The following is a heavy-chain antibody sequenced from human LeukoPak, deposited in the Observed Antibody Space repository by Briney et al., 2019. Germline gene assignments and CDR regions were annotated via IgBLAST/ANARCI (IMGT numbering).Heavy chain of an antibody. CDR3: ARDNYDTGGYYFD. V-gene: IGHV3-48*03. CDR1: GFTFSSYE. CDR2: ISSGGDTT. D-gene: IGHD3-22*01. J-gene: IGHJ4*02. Sequence: PGGSLRLSCAASGFTFSSYEMNWVRQAPGKGLDWVSYISSGGDTTYYADSVKGRFTISRDNAKNSLYLQMNSLRAEDTAVCYCARDNYDTGGYYFDWGQGTLVTVSS.